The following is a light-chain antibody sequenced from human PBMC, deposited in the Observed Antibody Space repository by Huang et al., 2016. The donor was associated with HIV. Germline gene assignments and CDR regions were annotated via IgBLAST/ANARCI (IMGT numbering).Light chain of an antibody. CDR1: QSVSTN. V-gene: IGKV3-15*01. CDR3: QQYNNWPPLT. CDR2: GTS. J-gene: IGKJ4*01. Sequence: EIVMTQSPATLSVSQGERATLSCRASQSVSTNLAWYRQKAGQAPRLLMYGTSTRATGVPARFSGSGSGTEFTLTISSLQSEDFAVYYCQQYNNWPPLTFGGGTRVEIK.